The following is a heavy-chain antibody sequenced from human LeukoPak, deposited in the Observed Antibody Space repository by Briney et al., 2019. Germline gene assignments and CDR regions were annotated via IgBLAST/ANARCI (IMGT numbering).Heavy chain of an antibody. CDR1: GFTFSSYA. V-gene: IGHV3-23*01. CDR3: AKDRSLFEWSYAFDI. J-gene: IGHJ3*02. D-gene: IGHD3-3*01. CDR2: ISGSGGST. Sequence: GGSLRLSCAASGFTFSSYAMSWVRQAPGKGLEWVSAISGSGGSTYYADSVRGRFTISRDNSKNTLYLQMNSLRAEDTAVYYCAKDRSLFEWSYAFDIWGQGTMVTVSS.